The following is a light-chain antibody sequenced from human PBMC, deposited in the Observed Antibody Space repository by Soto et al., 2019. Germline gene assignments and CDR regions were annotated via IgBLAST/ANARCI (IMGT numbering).Light chain of an antibody. CDR3: QHYYNGPYT. V-gene: IGKV3-15*01. Sequence: DIVMTQSPATLSVSPGDRATLSCRASQSVSSNLAWYQQKPGKAPRLLIFVASTRPTGIPARFSGSGSGTDFTLTISSLQSEDFAVYYCQHYYNGPYTFGPGTKLQIK. CDR2: VAS. CDR1: QSVSSN. J-gene: IGKJ2*01.